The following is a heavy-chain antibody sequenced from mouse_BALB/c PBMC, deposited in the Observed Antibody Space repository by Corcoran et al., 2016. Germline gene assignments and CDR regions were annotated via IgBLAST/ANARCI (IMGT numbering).Heavy chain of an antibody. D-gene: IGHD2-2*01. J-gene: IGHJ2*01. CDR1: GYTFTAYN. CDR2: INPNNGGT. Sequence: EVLLQQSGPELVKPGASVKIPCKASGYTFTAYNMDWVKQSHGKSLEWIGDINPNNGGTIYNQKFKGKATLTVDKSSSTAYMELRSLTSEDTAVYYCARVPIYYGYLYYFDYWGQGTTLTVSS. V-gene: IGHV1-18*01. CDR3: ARVPIYYGYLYYFDY.